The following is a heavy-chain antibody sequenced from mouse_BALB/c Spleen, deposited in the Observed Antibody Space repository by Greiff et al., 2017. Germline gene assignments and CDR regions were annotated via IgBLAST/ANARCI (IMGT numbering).Heavy chain of an antibody. V-gene: IGHV1-66*01. J-gene: IGHJ3*01. D-gene: IGHD2-3*01. CDR1: GYSFTSYY. CDR2: IFPGSGNT. CDR3: ARFYDGYYGFAY. Sequence: QVQLQQSGPELVKPGASVKISCKASGYSFTSYYIHWVKQRPGQGLEWIGWIFPGSGNTKYNEKFKGKATLTADTSSSTAYMQLSSLTSEDSAVYFCARFYDGYYGFAYWGQGTLVTVSA.